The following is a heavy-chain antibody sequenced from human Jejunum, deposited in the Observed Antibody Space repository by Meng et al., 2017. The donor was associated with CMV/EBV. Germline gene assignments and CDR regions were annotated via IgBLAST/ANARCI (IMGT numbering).Heavy chain of an antibody. J-gene: IGHJ6*02. Sequence: LTCTVYSESFSDYYWSWIRQPPGKGLEWIGEIYHSGTTNYNPSLKSRVTISVDTSKNQFSLKLTSVTAADTAVYYCARSVDGMDVWGQGTTVTVSS. CDR1: SESFSDYY. V-gene: IGHV4-34*01. CDR2: IYHSGTT. CDR3: ARSVDGMDV.